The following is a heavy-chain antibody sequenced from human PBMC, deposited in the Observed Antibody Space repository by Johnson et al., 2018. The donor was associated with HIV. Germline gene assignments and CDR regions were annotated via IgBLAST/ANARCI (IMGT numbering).Heavy chain of an antibody. J-gene: IGHJ3*02. CDR3: AKDREDMVVIPAVTGAFDI. CDR2: IWYDGSNK. D-gene: IGHD2-2*01. Sequence: QVQLVESGGGVVQPGRSLRLSCAASGFTFSSYGMHWVRQAPGKGLEWVAVIWYDGSNKYYADSVKGRFTISRDNSKNTLYLQMNSLRAEDTALYYCAKDREDMVVIPAVTGAFDIWGLGTMVTVSS. CDR1: GFTFSSYG. V-gene: IGHV3-33*06.